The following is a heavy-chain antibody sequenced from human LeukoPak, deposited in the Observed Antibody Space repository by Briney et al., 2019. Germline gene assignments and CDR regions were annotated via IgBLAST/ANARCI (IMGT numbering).Heavy chain of an antibody. J-gene: IGHJ4*02. D-gene: IGHD1-1*01. CDR2: INSDGSST. V-gene: IGHV3-74*01. CDR1: GFTFSSYW. CDR3: VKITSVTGGDC. Sequence: GGSLRLSCAASGFTFSSYWMHWVRQAPGKGLVWVSRINSDGSSTNYADSVKGRFTISRDNSKNTLYLQMSSLRAEDTAVYYCVKITSVTGGDCWGQGTRLTVSS.